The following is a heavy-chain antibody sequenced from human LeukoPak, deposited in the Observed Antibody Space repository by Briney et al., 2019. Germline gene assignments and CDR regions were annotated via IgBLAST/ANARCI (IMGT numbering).Heavy chain of an antibody. CDR2: ISYDGSNT. J-gene: IGHJ4*02. CDR3: ARDSTYYYGSGSSGPHYFDS. CDR1: GFTFSSYA. D-gene: IGHD3-10*01. Sequence: GTSLRLPCAASGFTFSSYAMHWVRQAPGKGLEWVAVISYDGSNTYYADSVKGRFTISRDNPKNTLYLQLNSLRAEDSAVYYCARDSTYYYGSGSSGPHYFDSWGQGTLVTVSS. V-gene: IGHV3-30*01.